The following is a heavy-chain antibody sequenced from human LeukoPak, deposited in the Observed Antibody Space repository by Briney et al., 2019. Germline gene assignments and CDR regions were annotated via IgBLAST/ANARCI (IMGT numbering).Heavy chain of an antibody. CDR1: GFTVSSNY. V-gene: IGHV3-53*01. CDR3: ATRRGRSSGYYPPSY. D-gene: IGHD3-22*01. Sequence: GGSLRLSCAASGFTVSSNYMSWVRQAPRRGPECVSVIYSGGSTYYADSVKGRFTISRDNSKNTLYLQMNSLRAEDTAVYYCATRRGRSSGYYPPSYWGQGTLVTVSS. CDR2: IYSGGST. J-gene: IGHJ4*02.